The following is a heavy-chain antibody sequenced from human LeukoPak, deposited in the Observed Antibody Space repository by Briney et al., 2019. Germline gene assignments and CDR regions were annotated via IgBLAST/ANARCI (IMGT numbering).Heavy chain of an antibody. V-gene: IGHV1-18*01. CDR3: ARLFDYYGSGSYYNPFDY. CDR2: ISAYNGNT. D-gene: IGHD3-10*01. CDR1: GYTFTSYG. Sequence: VASVKVSCKASGYTFTSYGISWVRQAPGQGLEWMGWISAYNGNTNYAQKLQGRVTVTTDTSTSTAYMELRSLRSDDTAVYYCARLFDYYGSGSYYNPFDYWGQGTLVTVSS. J-gene: IGHJ4*02.